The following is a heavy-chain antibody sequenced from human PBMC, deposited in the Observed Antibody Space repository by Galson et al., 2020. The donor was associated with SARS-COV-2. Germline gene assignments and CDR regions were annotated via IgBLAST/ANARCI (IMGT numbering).Heavy chain of an antibody. CDR2: INSDGSST. V-gene: IGHV3-74*01. J-gene: IGHJ6*02. CDR1: GFTFSSYS. CDR3: ARGDMGATIGYYYYGMDV. D-gene: IGHD5-12*01. Sequence: GESLKISCAASGFTFSSYSMNWVRQAPGKGLEWVSRINSDGSSTSYADSVKGRFTISRDNAKNTLYLQMNSLRAEDTAVYYCARGDMGATIGYYYYGMDVWGQGTTVTVSS.